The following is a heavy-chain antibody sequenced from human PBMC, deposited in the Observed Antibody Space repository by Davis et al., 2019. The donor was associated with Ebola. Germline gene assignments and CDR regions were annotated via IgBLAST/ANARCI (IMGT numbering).Heavy chain of an antibody. V-gene: IGHV3-7*01. CDR3: AKDLNSKDDY. Sequence: GESLKISCAASGFTFSSYWMSWVRPAPGKGLEWVANIKQDGSEKYYVDSVKGRFTISRDNSKNTLYLQMNSLRAEDTAVYYWAKDLNSKDDYWGQGTLVTVSS. CDR2: IKQDGSEK. D-gene: IGHD2/OR15-2a*01. CDR1: GFTFSSYW. J-gene: IGHJ4*02.